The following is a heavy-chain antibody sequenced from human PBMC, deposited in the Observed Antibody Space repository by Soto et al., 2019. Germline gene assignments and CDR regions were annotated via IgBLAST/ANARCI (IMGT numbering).Heavy chain of an antibody. CDR1: GGSVDSNRYY. CDR3: ARSKSIGSAARKAWFVP. Sequence: SETLSLTCTVSGGSVDSNRYYWAWIRQPPGKVLEWIVSIFYTGSTYYSPSLKCRLIISLDPSNNQFSLKLTSATSSYMSIYYXARSKSIGSAARKAWFVPWGQGILVTV. D-gene: IGHD6-6*01. V-gene: IGHV4-39*01. CDR2: IFYTGST. J-gene: IGHJ5*02.